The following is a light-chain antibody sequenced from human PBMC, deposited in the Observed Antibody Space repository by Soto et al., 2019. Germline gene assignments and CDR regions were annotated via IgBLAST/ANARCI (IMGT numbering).Light chain of an antibody. V-gene: IGLV2-14*01. J-gene: IGLJ1*01. CDR3: SSYTTSSTRV. CDR1: SSDIGIYKY. Sequence: QPALTQPASVSGSPGQSIAISCTGSSSDIGIYKYVSWYQQHPGKVPKLIIYEVTNRPSGVSNRFSGSKSGNTASLTISGLQAEDEADYYCSSYTTSSTRVFGPGNKVTV. CDR2: EVT.